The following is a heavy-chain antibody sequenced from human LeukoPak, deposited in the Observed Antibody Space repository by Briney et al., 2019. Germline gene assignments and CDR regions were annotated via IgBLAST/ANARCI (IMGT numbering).Heavy chain of an antibody. CDR3: ARGLPPYSSSWYRRFDP. CDR1: GYTFTSYD. Sequence: GASVKVSCKASGYTFTSYDINWVRQATGQGLEWMGWMNPNSGNTGYAQKFQGRVTMTRNTSISTAYMELSSLRSEDTAVYYCARGLPPYSSSWYRRFDPWGQGTLVTVSS. J-gene: IGHJ5*02. D-gene: IGHD6-13*01. V-gene: IGHV1-8*01. CDR2: MNPNSGNT.